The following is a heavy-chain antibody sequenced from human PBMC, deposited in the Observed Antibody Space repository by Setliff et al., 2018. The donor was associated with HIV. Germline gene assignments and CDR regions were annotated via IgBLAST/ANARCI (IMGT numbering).Heavy chain of an antibody. J-gene: IGHJ3*02. CDR2: IYYSGST. CDR1: GGSISSSSYY. D-gene: IGHD1-26*01. CDR3: ARGRRNEWELLLLAFDM. V-gene: IGHV4-61*05. Sequence: PSETLSLTCPVSGGSISSSSYYWGWIRQPPGKGLEWIGYIYYSGSTNYNPSLKSRVTISVDTSKNQFSLKLSSVTAADTAVYYCARGRRNEWELLLLAFDMWGQGTMV.